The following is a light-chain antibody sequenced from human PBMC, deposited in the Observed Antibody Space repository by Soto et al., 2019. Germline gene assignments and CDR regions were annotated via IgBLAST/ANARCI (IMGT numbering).Light chain of an antibody. CDR1: QSISTY. Sequence: DIHMTQSPSSLSASVGDKVTLTCRASQSISTYLNWYQQKPGKAPNLLIYAASRLQSGVPSRFTGSGSGTDFTLTISSLQPEDFATYYCQQSHSIPYTFGQGTKLEIK. V-gene: IGKV1-39*01. CDR3: QQSHSIPYT. CDR2: AAS. J-gene: IGKJ2*01.